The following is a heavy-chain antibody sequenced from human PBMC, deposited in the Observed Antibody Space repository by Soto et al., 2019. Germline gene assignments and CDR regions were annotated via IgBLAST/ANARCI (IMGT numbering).Heavy chain of an antibody. V-gene: IGHV1-69*12. J-gene: IGHJ4*02. CDR2: IVPVFGSA. CDR3: AREIAATGFHF. CDR1: GGDFKNYG. D-gene: IGHD3-9*01. Sequence: QVQLVQSGAEVKKPGSSVKVSCKTSGGDFKNYGVSWVHQAPGQGLEWMGGIVPVFGSAKYGQIFQGRVTITADELTSTTYMELSGLKPEDTAIYYCAREIAATGFHFWGQGTLVIVSS.